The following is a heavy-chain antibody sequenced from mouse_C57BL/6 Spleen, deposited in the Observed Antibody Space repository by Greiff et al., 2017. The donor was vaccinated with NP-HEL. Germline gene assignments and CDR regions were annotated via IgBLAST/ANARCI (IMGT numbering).Heavy chain of an antibody. Sequence: QVQLKQPGAELVRPGSSVKLSCKASGYTFTSYWMDWVKQRPGQGLEWIGNIYPSDSETHYNQKFKDKATLTVDKSSSTAYMQLSSLTSEDSAVYYCARSTGRDYWGQGTTLTVSS. CDR3: ARSTGRDY. J-gene: IGHJ2*01. CDR2: IYPSDSET. CDR1: GYTFTSYW. D-gene: IGHD4-1*02. V-gene: IGHV1-61*01.